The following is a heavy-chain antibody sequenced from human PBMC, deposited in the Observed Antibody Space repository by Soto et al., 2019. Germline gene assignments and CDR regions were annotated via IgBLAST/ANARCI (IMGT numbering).Heavy chain of an antibody. J-gene: IGHJ4*02. D-gene: IGHD1-26*01. CDR3: ARGRRGWELPLDFDY. CDR1: GYTFTGYY. CDR2: INPNSGGT. Sequence: QVPLVQSGAEVKKPGASVKVSCKASGYTFTGYYMHWVRQAPGQGLEWMGWINPNSGGTNYAQKFQGWVTMTRDTSISTAYMELSRLRSDDTAVYYCARGRRGWELPLDFDYWGQGTLVTVSS. V-gene: IGHV1-2*04.